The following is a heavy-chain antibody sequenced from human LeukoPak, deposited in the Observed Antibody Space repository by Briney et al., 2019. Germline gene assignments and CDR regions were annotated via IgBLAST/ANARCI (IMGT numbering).Heavy chain of an antibody. CDR1: GCTFTGYY. V-gene: IGHV1-2*02. J-gene: IGHJ4*02. D-gene: IGHD5-12*01. CDR3: ARYLSGYDYFDY. Sequence: ASVKVSCTASGCTFTGYYMHWVRQAPGQGLEWMGWINPNSGGTNYAQKFQGRVTMTRDTSISTAYMELSRLRSDDTAVYYCARYLSGYDYFDYWGQGTLVTVSS. CDR2: INPNSGGT.